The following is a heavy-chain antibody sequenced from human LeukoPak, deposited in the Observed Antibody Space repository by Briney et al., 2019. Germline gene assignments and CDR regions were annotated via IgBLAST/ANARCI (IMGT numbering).Heavy chain of an antibody. J-gene: IGHJ4*02. CDR2: ISYTGST. CDR1: GGSISSDS. Sequence: PSETLSLTCTVSGGSISSDSWNWIGLPPGKRLEWIGGISYTGSTNYNPSLNSRVTISQDTSKNQFSLRLTSVTAADTALYYCARGANLWGQGTLVTVSS. CDR3: ARGANL. D-gene: IGHD4/OR15-4a*01. V-gene: IGHV4-59*01.